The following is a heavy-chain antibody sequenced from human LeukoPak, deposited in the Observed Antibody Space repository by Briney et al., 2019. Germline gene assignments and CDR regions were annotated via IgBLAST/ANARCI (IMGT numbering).Heavy chain of an antibody. CDR3: ARDYIALGRFRVPAALNWFDP. V-gene: IGHV3-21*01. Sequence: GGSLRLSCAASGLTFSSFSMIWVRQAPGKGREWVSSISSSSSYIYYADSVKGRFTISRDNAKNSLYLQMNSLRAEDTAVYYCARDYIALGRFRVPAALNWFDPWGQGTLVTVSS. CDR1: GLTFSSFS. D-gene: IGHD2-2*01. CDR2: ISSSSSYI. J-gene: IGHJ5*02.